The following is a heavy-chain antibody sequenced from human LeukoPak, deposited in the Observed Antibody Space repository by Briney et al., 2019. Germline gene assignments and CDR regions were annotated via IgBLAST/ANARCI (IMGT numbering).Heavy chain of an antibody. CDR3: SWCMLYVEGTNYYYYYMDV. V-gene: IGHV1-69*06. D-gene: IGHD2-8*01. CDR1: GGTFSSYT. CDR2: IIPIFGTA. Sequence: PVKVSCKASGGTFSSYTISWVRQAPGQGLEWMGGIIPIFGTANYAQKFQGRVTITADKSTSTAYMELSSLRSEDTAVYYCSWCMLYVEGTNYYYYYMDVWGKGTTVTVSS. J-gene: IGHJ6*03.